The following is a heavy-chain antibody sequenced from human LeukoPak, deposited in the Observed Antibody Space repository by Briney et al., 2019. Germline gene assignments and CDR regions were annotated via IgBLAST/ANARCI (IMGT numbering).Heavy chain of an antibody. J-gene: IGHJ2*01. CDR2: ITHRGSP. CDR1: SGSLSGYY. CDR3: GRGVDL. V-gene: IGHV4-34*01. Sequence: PSETLSLTCGVSSGSLSGYYWRWIRQPPGGGLEWLGEITHRGSPNYNPSFKSRVTISGDTSKKQFSLNLTSVTAADTGVYYCGRGVDLWGRGTPVTVSS.